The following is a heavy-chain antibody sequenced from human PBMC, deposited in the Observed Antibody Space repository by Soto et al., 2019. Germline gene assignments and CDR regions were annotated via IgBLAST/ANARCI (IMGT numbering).Heavy chain of an antibody. CDR2: ITSSSSYI. Sequence: PGGPLRLCCAASVFTFSLYSMMWVRQAPGKGLEWVASITSSSSYIYYEDSLKGRFTISRDYAKNSLFLQLDSLRAEDTAVYFCVRARSTDSRPDYWGQGTLVTVSS. V-gene: IGHV3-21*01. CDR3: VRARSTDSRPDY. D-gene: IGHD3-22*01. CDR1: VFTFSLYS. J-gene: IGHJ4*02.